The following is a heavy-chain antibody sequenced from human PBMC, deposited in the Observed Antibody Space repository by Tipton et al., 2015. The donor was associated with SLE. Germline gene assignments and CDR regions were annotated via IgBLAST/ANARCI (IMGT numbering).Heavy chain of an antibody. J-gene: IGHJ6*03. CDR3: ARGLFGYYYYMDV. Sequence: GSLRLSCAASGFTVSSNYMSWVRQAPGKGLEWVSVIYSGGSTYYAGSVKGRFTISRDNSKNTLYLQMNSLRAEDTAVYYCARGLFGYYYYMDVWGKGTTVTVSS. CDR2: IYSGGST. CDR1: GFTVSSNY. D-gene: IGHD3-16*01. V-gene: IGHV3-53*01.